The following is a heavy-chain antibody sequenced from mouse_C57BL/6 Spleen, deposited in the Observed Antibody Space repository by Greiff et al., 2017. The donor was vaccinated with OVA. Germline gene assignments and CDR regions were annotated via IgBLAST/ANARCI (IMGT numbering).Heavy chain of an antibody. Sequence: EVQLQQSGPELVKPGASVKISCKASGYTFTDYYMNWVKQSHGKSLEWIGDINPNNGGTSYNQKFKGKATLTVDKSSSTAYMERRSLTAEDSAVYYCAVYDYDGYFDVWGTGTTVTVSS. CDR3: AVYDYDGYFDV. CDR2: INPNNGGT. V-gene: IGHV1-26*01. D-gene: IGHD2-4*01. J-gene: IGHJ1*03. CDR1: GYTFTDYY.